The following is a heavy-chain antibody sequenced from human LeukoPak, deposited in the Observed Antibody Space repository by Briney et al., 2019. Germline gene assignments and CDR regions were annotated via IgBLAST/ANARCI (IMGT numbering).Heavy chain of an antibody. J-gene: IGHJ6*02. Sequence: PGGSLRLSCAASGLTVSSNYMSWVRQAPGKGLEWVSAISGSGGSTYYADSVKGRFTISRDNSKNTLYLQMNSLRAEDTAVYYCARYSISSGSSSWYNYYYYGMDVWGQGTTVTVSS. CDR1: GLTVSSNY. D-gene: IGHD6-13*01. V-gene: IGHV3-23*01. CDR2: ISGSGGST. CDR3: ARYSISSGSSSWYNYYYYGMDV.